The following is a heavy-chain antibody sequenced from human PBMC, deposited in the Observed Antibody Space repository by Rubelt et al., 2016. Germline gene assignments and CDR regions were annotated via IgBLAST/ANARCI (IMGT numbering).Heavy chain of an antibody. CDR1: GGTFSSSA. D-gene: IGHD3-22*01. CDR2: LIPIFGTA. J-gene: IGHJ3*02. Sequence: QVQLVQSGAEVKKPGSSVKVSCKASGGTFSSSAISWVRQAPGQGLAWMGGLIPIFGTANYAQKFQGRGTITADKSTSTAYMERSSLRSEDTAVYYCARDLVGVVITTHDAFDIWGQGTMVTVSS. CDR3: ARDLVGVVITTHDAFDI. V-gene: IGHV1-69*06.